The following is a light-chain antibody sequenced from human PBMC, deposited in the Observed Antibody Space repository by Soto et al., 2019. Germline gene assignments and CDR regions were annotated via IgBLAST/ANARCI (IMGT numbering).Light chain of an antibody. J-gene: IGKJ1*01. CDR3: QKYNSAPWT. Sequence: DIQMTQSPSSLSASVGDRVTITCRASQGISNYLAWYQQKPGTVPKLLIYAASTLQSGVPSRFRGSGSGTYFTLIITSLQPEDVATYYCQKYNSAPWTFGQGTKVDIK. CDR1: QGISNY. CDR2: AAS. V-gene: IGKV1-27*01.